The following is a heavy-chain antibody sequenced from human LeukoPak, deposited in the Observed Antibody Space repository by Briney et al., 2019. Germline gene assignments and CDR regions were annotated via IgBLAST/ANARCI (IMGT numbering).Heavy chain of an antibody. D-gene: IGHD6-25*01. CDR2: IMHDGTKK. V-gene: IGHV3-7*01. J-gene: IGHJ4*02. CDR3: AREAD. CDR1: GFTFSTYW. Sequence: GGSLRLSCAASGFTFSTYWMTWVHQAPGKGLEWVANIMHDGTKKDYVDSVKGRFTISRDNAKNSLYLQMNSLRVEDTAVYYCAREADWGQGTLVTVSS.